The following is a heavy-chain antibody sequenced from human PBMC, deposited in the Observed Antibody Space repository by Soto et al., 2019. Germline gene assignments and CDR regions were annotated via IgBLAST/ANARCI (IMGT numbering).Heavy chain of an antibody. V-gene: IGHV5-51*01. CDR3: ARHGGGPFDY. Sequence: GESLKISCNGSGYNFANYWIGWGRQMPGKGLEWMGIIYPVNSETKYSPSFQGQVSISGDKSISTAYLQWTSLKASDTAMYYCARHGGGPFDYWGQGTRVTVSS. CDR2: IYPVNSET. D-gene: IGHD3-16*01. CDR1: GYNFANYW. J-gene: IGHJ4*02.